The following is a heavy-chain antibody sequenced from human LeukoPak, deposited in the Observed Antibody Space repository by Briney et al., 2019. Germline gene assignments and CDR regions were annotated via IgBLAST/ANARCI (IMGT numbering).Heavy chain of an antibody. CDR1: GFIFSSAW. V-gene: IGHV3-15*01. D-gene: IGHD3-3*01. CDR2: IKTKTDGGTT. CDR3: STTHYNFGDLDH. J-gene: IGHJ4*02. Sequence: GGSLRLSCAASGFIFSSAWMSWVRQAPGKGLEWVGHIKTKTDGGTTDYAAPVKGRFTISRDDSKNTVYLQMNSLKTEDTAVYYCSTTHYNFGDLDHWGQGTLVTVSS.